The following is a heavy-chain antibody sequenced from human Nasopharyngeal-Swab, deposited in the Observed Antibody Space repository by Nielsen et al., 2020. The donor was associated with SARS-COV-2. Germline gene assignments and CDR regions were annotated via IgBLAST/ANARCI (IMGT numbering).Heavy chain of an antibody. CDR3: AKDSSASGYLDY. CDR1: GFTFSTYE. J-gene: IGHJ4*02. Sequence: GESLKISCAASGFTFSTYEMNWVRQAPGKGLEWVSYISNTGGSIYSADSVKGRFTISRDNSKNTLYLQMNSLRAEDTAVYYCAKDSSASGYLDYWGQGTLVTVSS. V-gene: IGHV3-48*03. D-gene: IGHD6-25*01. CDR2: ISNTGGSI.